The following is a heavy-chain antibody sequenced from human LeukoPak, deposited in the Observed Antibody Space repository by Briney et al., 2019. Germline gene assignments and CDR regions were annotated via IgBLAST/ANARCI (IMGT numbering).Heavy chain of an antibody. Sequence: ASVKVSCKASGYTFTSYGISWVRQAPGQGLEWMGWISAYNGNTNYAQNLQGRVTMTTDTSTSTAYMELRSLRSDDTAVYYCARGGRYCSGGSCYFLYNWFDPWGQGTLVTVSS. CDR2: ISAYNGNT. CDR3: ARGGRYCSGGSCYFLYNWFDP. V-gene: IGHV1-18*01. J-gene: IGHJ5*02. D-gene: IGHD2-15*01. CDR1: GYTFTSYG.